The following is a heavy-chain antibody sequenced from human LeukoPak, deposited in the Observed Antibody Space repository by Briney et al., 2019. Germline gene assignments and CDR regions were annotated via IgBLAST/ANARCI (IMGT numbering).Heavy chain of an antibody. CDR2: IIPIFGTA. CDR3: ARGHDSSGYYYPYFGY. CDR1: GGTFSSYA. D-gene: IGHD3-22*01. V-gene: IGHV1-69*05. J-gene: IGHJ4*02. Sequence: SVKVSCKASGGTFSSYAISWVRQAPGQGLEWMGRIIPIFGTANYAQKFQGRVTITTDESTSTAYMELSSLRSEDTAVYYCARGHDSSGYYYPYFGYWGQGTLVTVSS.